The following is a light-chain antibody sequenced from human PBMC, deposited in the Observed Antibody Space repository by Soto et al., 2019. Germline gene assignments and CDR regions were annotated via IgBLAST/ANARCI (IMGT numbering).Light chain of an antibody. J-gene: IGKJ2*01. CDR3: QQGHNWPLT. CDR1: QSINSE. V-gene: IGKV3-15*01. Sequence: EIVMTQFPATLSLSPRERAALSCRASQSINSELAWYQQKPGQPPRLLIYGASTRATGVPARFTGTESGSEFTLTISGLQSEDFAVYYCQQGHNWPLTFGQGTRLEI. CDR2: GAS.